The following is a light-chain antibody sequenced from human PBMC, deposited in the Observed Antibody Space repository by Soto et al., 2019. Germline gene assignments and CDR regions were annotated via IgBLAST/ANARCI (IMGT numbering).Light chain of an antibody. CDR3: QQTSSSPWT. J-gene: IGKJ1*01. V-gene: IGKV1-39*01. CDR2: AAS. CDR1: QTVSTY. Sequence: DILMTQSPSSLSAPIGDRVTISCRTSQTVSTYLNWYQHKPGRGPTLLIYAASSLQSGVPSRFSGSGSGTDFTLTIGSLQPEDFATYYCQQTSSSPWTFGQGTKVDIK.